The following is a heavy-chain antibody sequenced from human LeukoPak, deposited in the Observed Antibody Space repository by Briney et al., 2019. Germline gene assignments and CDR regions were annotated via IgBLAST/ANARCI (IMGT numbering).Heavy chain of an antibody. CDR2: IYPGDSDT. V-gene: IGHV5-51*01. CDR1: GYSFTSYW. CDR3: ARQHLGYCSGGNCYSDY. D-gene: IGHD2-15*01. Sequence: GESLKISCQGSGYSFTSYWIGWVRQMPGKGLEWMGIIYPGDSDTRYSPSFQGQVTISADKSISTAYLQWSSLKASDTAMYYCARQHLGYCSGGNCYSDYWGQGTLVTVSS. J-gene: IGHJ4*02.